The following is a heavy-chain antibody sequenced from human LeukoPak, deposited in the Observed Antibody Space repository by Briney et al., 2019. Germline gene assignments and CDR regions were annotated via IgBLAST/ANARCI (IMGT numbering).Heavy chain of an antibody. CDR1: GGSLNGHY. CDR2: TNHSGGT. Sequence: SETLSLTCAVYGGSLNGHYWSWIRQPPGKGLEWIGETNHSGGTKYNPSLKSRVTISADSFKNQFSLKLSSVTAADTAVYYCARGGSSGWYWNEAHANWYFDLGGRGTLVTVSS. J-gene: IGHJ2*01. CDR3: ARGGSSGWYWNEAHANWYFDL. D-gene: IGHD6-19*01. V-gene: IGHV4-34*01.